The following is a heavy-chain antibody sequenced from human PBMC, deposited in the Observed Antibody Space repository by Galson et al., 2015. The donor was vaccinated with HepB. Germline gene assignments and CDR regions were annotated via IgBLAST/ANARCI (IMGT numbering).Heavy chain of an antibody. CDR2: ISDSGGST. CDR3: AKGTKGAYCGGDCPDAFDI. D-gene: IGHD2-21*02. CDR1: GFTFSSYA. Sequence: SLRLSCAASGFTFSSYAMSWVRQAPGKGLEWVSAISDSGGSTYYADSVKGRFTISRDNSKNTLYLQMNSLRAEDTAVYYCAKGTKGAYCGGDCPDAFDIWGQGTMVTVSS. V-gene: IGHV3-23*01. J-gene: IGHJ3*02.